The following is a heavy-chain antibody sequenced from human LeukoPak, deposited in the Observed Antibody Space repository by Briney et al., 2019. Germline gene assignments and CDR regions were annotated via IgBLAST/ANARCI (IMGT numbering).Heavy chain of an antibody. J-gene: IGHJ5*02. D-gene: IGHD5-18*01. Sequence: ASVKVSCKASGYTFTCYGISWVRQAPGQGLEWMGWISAYNGNTNYAQTLRGRVTMTTDTSTSTAYMELRSLRSDDTAVYYCARQRALGGQLWLWFDPWGQGTLVTVSS. CDR1: GYTFTCYG. CDR3: ARQRALGGQLWLWFDP. V-gene: IGHV1-18*01. CDR2: ISAYNGNT.